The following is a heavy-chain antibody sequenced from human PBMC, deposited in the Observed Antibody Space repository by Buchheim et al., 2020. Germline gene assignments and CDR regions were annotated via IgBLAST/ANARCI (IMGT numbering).Heavy chain of an antibody. D-gene: IGHD2-21*02. CDR2: ISYDGSNK. CDR1: GFTFSSYG. Sequence: QVQLVESGGGVVQPGRSLRLSCAASGFTFSSYGMHWVRQAPGKGLEWVAVISYDGSNKYYADSVKGRFTISRDNSKNTLYLQMNSLRAEDTAVYYCAKDQWAYCGGDCHGPFDYWGQGTL. V-gene: IGHV3-30*18. CDR3: AKDQWAYCGGDCHGPFDY. J-gene: IGHJ4*02.